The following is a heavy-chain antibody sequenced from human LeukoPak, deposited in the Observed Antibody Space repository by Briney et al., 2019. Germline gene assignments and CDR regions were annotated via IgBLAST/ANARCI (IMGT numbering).Heavy chain of an antibody. V-gene: IGHV4-59*01. Sequence: SETLSLTCTVSGGSISNYYWRWIRQPPGKGLEWIGCMHSSGSTTYNLSLKSRASMSIETSTNQFSLKLSSVTAADTAVYYCARDIRVVGATLYFDYWGQGTLVTVSS. D-gene: IGHD1-26*01. CDR2: MHSSGST. CDR1: GGSISNYY. J-gene: IGHJ4*02. CDR3: ARDIRVVGATLYFDY.